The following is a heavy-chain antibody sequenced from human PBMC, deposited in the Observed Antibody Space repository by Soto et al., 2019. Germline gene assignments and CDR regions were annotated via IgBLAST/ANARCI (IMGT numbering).Heavy chain of an antibody. D-gene: IGHD5-12*01. J-gene: IGHJ4*02. CDR1: GDSITDYY. CDR3: ARYSVATIRFFDY. CDR2: IHHTGTA. V-gene: IGHV4-59*01. Sequence: QVQLQESGPGLVKPSETLSLTCTVSGDSITDYYWSWIRESPGKGLEWNAYIHHTGTANYNPSLKSRVTISVDTSKSQFSLRLSSVTAADTAVYFCARYSVATIRFFDYWGQGTLVTVSS.